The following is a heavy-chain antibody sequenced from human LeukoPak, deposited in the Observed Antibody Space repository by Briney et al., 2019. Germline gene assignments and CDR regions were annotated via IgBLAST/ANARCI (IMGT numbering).Heavy chain of an antibody. Sequence: GSLRLSCAASGFTFTNNWMSWVRQAPGKGLEWVANIKSDGSEKYYVDSVEGRFTISRDNAKNTVSLQMDSLRGEDTAVYYCVRPLGSPTADHWGQGTLVTVSS. V-gene: IGHV3-7*01. D-gene: IGHD3-16*01. J-gene: IGHJ4*02. CDR2: IKSDGSEK. CDR3: VRPLGSPTADH. CDR1: GFTFTNNW.